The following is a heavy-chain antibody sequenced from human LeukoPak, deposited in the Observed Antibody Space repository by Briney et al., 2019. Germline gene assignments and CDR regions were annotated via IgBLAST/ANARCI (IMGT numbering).Heavy chain of an antibody. Sequence: GGSLRLSCTASGFTFSDYWMTWVRQAPGKGPEWVANIKQDGSQRYYVDSARGRFTISRDNAKNSLFLQMNGLRAEDTAVYYCARRGGSSSCRSPIDYWGQGTLVTVSS. V-gene: IGHV3-7*01. CDR1: GFTFSDYW. J-gene: IGHJ4*02. D-gene: IGHD6-6*01. CDR3: ARRGGSSSCRSPIDY. CDR2: IKQDGSQR.